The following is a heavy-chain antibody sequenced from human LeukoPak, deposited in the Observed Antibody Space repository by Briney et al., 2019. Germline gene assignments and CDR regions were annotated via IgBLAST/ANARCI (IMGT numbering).Heavy chain of an antibody. D-gene: IGHD6-19*01. CDR1: GGSINSEIYY. V-gene: IGHV4-39*01. Sequence: TSETLSLTCTVSGGSINSEIYYWGWIRQSPDKGLEWIGSIYYSGSTYYNPSLKSRVTISVDTSKNQFSLKLSSVTAADTAVYYCARHGGPLGIAVAFDIWGQGTMVTVSS. J-gene: IGHJ3*02. CDR2: IYYSGST. CDR3: ARHGGPLGIAVAFDI.